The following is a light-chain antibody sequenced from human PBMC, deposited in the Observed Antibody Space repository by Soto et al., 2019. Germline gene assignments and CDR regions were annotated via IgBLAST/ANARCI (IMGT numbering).Light chain of an antibody. J-gene: IGKJ3*01. Sequence: DIVMTQSPLSLPVTPGEPASISCRSSQSLLHSNGYNYLDWYLQKPGQSPQLLIYLGSNRASGVPDRFRGSGSGTYVTLKISRVEAEDVDVYYCIQALQTSFTFGPGTKVDIK. CDR1: QSLLHSNGYNY. CDR3: IQALQTSFT. CDR2: LGS. V-gene: IGKV2-28*01.